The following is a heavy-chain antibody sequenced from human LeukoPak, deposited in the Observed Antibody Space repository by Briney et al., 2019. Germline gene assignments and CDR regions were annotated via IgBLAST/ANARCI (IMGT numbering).Heavy chain of an antibody. CDR2: IIPIFGTA. CDR1: GGTFSSYT. V-gene: IGHV1-69*05. Sequence: SVNVSCKASGGTFSSYTISWVRQAPGQGLEWMGRIIPIFGTANYAQKFQGRVTITTDESTSTAYMELSSLRSEDTAVYYGARGGLVVVAAYFDYWGQGTLVTVSS. CDR3: ARGGLVVVAAYFDY. J-gene: IGHJ4*02. D-gene: IGHD2-15*01.